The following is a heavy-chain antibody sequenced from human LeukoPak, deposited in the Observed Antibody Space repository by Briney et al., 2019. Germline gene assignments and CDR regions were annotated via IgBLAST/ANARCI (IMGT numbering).Heavy chain of an antibody. CDR2: IKPDGSEK. CDR1: GFTLSNSW. Sequence: GGSLRLSCAASGFTLSNSWMTWIRQAPEKGLESVASIKPDGSEKYYVDSVKGRFTISRDNAKNSLYLQMNSLRAEDTALYYCARDPAWGAFDIWGQGTMATVSS. D-gene: IGHD7-27*01. J-gene: IGHJ3*02. CDR3: ARDPAWGAFDI. V-gene: IGHV3-7*01.